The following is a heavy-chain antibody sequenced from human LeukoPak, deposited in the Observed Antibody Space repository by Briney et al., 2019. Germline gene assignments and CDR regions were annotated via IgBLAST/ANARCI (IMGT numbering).Heavy chain of an antibody. CDR1: GFPFGQYA. J-gene: IGHJ4*02. CDR2: ISWDGGRT. Sequence: GGSLRLSCAASGFPFGQYAMSWVRQVPGKGLEWVSDISWDGGRTNYIDSVKGRFTISRDNAKNSLYLQMNSLRAEGTAVYYCARASGPVPFDYWGQGTLVTVSS. CDR3: ARASGPVPFDY. V-gene: IGHV3-20*04.